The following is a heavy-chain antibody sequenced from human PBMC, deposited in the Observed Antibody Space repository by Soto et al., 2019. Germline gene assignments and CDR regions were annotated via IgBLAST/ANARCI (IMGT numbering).Heavy chain of an antibody. J-gene: IGHJ6*02. Sequence: PGESLKISCKGSGYSFTSYWIGWVRQMPGKGLEWMGIIYPGDSDTRYSPSFQGKVTISADKSISTAYLQWSSLRASDTAMYYCALDGSSSNYYYGMDVWGQGTTVTVSS. V-gene: IGHV5-51*01. D-gene: IGHD6-13*01. CDR3: ALDGSSSNYYYGMDV. CDR2: IYPGDSDT. CDR1: GYSFTSYW.